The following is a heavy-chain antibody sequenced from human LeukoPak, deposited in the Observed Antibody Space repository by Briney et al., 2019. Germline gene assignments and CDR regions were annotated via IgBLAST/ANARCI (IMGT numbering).Heavy chain of an antibody. Sequence: SETLSLTCTVSGGSISSYYWSWIRQPPGKGLEWIGEINHSGSTNYNPSLKSRVTISVDTSKNQFSLKLSSVTAADTAVYYCASGRWFGELLSSDFDYWGQGTLVTVSS. CDR1: GGSISSYY. V-gene: IGHV4-34*01. D-gene: IGHD3-10*01. CDR3: ASGRWFGELLSSDFDY. CDR2: INHSGST. J-gene: IGHJ4*02.